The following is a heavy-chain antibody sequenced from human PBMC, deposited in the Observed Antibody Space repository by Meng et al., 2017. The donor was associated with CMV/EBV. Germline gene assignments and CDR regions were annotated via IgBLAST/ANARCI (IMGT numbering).Heavy chain of an antibody. V-gene: IGHV1-69*05. CDR2: IIPIFGTA. CDR3: ARGYDFWSGPTRTYYYYGMDV. D-gene: IGHD3-3*01. Sequence: SVKVSCKASGGTFSSYAISWVRQAPGQGLEWMGGIIPIFGTANYAQKFQGRVTITTDESTSTAYMELSSLRSEDTAVYYCARGYDFWSGPTRTYYYYGMDVWDQGTTVTVSS. J-gene: IGHJ6*02. CDR1: GGTFSSYA.